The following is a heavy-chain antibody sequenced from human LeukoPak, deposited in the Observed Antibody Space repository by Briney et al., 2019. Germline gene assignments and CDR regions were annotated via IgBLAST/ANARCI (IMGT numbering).Heavy chain of an antibody. CDR1: GYSFTTYW. J-gene: IGHJ3*02. V-gene: IGHV5-51*07. D-gene: IGHD3-10*01. CDR3: ALGAVRGLHAFDI. CDR2: IYPGDSDT. Sequence: AESLKISCKGSGYSFTTYWIGWVHQMPGKGLEWMGIIYPGDSDTRYSPPFQGQVTISADKSVTTAYLQWSSLKASDTAMYYCALGAVRGLHAFDIWGQGTMFTVSS.